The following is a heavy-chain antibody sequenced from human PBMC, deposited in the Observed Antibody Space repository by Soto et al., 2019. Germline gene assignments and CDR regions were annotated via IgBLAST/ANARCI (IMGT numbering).Heavy chain of an antibody. CDR3: AKRVVLMVYAPDDY. CDR1: GFTFSSYA. CDR2: ISGSGGST. J-gene: IGHJ4*02. V-gene: IGHV3-23*01. D-gene: IGHD2-8*01. Sequence: GGSLRLSCAASGFTFSSYAMSWVRQAPGKGLEWVSAISGSGGSTYYADSVKGRFTISRDNSKNTLYLQMNSLRAEDTAVYYCAKRVVLMVYAPDDYWGQGTLVTVSS.